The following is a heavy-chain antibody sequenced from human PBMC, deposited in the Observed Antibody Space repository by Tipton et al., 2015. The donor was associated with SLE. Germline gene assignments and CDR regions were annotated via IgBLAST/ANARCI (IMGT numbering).Heavy chain of an antibody. CDR1: GGSISSYY. J-gene: IGHJ2*01. CDR3: ARERVAVAATPWYFDL. CDR2: IYYSGST. V-gene: IGHV4-59*01. Sequence: LSLTCTVSGGSISSYYWSWIRRPPGKGLEWIGYIYYSGSTNYNPSLKSRVTISVDTSKNQFSLKLSSVTAADTAVYYCARERVAVAATPWYFDLWGRGTLVTVSS. D-gene: IGHD6-19*01.